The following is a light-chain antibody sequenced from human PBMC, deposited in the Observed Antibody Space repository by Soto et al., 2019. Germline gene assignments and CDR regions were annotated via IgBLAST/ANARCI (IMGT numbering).Light chain of an antibody. CDR1: NSDVGGYNY. Sequence: QSVLTQPASVSGSPGQSITISCTGTNSDVGGYNYVSWYQQHPDKAPKVMIYDVSSLPSGVSNRFSGSKSGNTASLTISGLQAEDEADYYCSSYRSGSTHYVFGTGTKVTVL. CDR3: SSYRSGSTHYV. CDR2: DVS. V-gene: IGLV2-14*01. J-gene: IGLJ1*01.